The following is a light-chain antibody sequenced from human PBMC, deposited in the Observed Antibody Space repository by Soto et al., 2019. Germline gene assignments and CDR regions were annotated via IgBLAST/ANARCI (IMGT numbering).Light chain of an antibody. Sequence: EMVLTQSPGTLSLSPGERATLSCRASQIVTSRYLAWYQQKPGQAPRLLIFGASIRDSGVTDRFSGSGAGTDFTLTISRLEAEDSAVYYCQQYGSSPGTFGQGTKVEI. CDR1: QIVTSRY. J-gene: IGKJ1*01. CDR2: GAS. V-gene: IGKV3-20*01. CDR3: QQYGSSPGT.